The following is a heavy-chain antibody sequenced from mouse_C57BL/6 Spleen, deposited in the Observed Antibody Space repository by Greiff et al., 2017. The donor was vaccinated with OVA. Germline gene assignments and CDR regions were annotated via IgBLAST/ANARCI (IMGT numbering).Heavy chain of an antibody. Sequence: VQLQQSGAELVRPGSSVKLSCKASGYTFTSYWMHWVKQRPIQGLEWIGNIDPSDSETHYNQKFKDKATLTVDKSSSTAYMQLSSLTSEDSAVYYCARGYYYGSSYEYFDYWGQGTTLTVSS. V-gene: IGHV1-52*01. CDR2: IDPSDSET. CDR3: ARGYYYGSSYEYFDY. CDR1: GYTFTSYW. J-gene: IGHJ2*01. D-gene: IGHD1-1*01.